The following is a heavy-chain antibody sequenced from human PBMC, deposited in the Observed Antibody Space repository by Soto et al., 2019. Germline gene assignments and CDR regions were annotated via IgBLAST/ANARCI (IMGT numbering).Heavy chain of an antibody. CDR2: INHSGST. V-gene: IGHV4-34*01. D-gene: IGHD3-16*02. Sequence: SETLSLTCAVYGGSFSGYYWSWIRQPPGKGLEWIGEINHSGSTNYNPSLKSRVTISVDTSKNQFSLKLSSVTAADTAVYYCARGSIQSPYDYIWGSYRQYYFDYWGQGTLVTVSS. J-gene: IGHJ4*02. CDR3: ARGSIQSPYDYIWGSYRQYYFDY. CDR1: GGSFSGYY.